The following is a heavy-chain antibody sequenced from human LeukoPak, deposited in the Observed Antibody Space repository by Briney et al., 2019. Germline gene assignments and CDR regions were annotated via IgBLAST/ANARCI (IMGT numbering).Heavy chain of an antibody. CDR2: IRYDGSNK. CDR3: AKEDLGHYDILTGSPPG. CDR1: GFTFSSYG. J-gene: IGHJ3*01. Sequence: PGGSLRLSCAASGFTFSSYGMHWVRQAPGKGLEWVAFIRYDGSNKYYADSVKGRFTISRDNSKNTLYLQMNSLRAEDTAVYYCAKEDLGHYDILTGSPPGWGQGTMVTVSS. D-gene: IGHD3-9*01. V-gene: IGHV3-30*02.